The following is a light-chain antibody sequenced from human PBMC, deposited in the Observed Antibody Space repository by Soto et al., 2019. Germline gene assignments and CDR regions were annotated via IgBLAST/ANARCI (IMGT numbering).Light chain of an antibody. CDR1: QSVPGSD. J-gene: IGKJ4*01. CDR3: QQYSTSPLT. V-gene: IGKV3-20*01. CDR2: DVS. Sequence: EVVLTQSPGTLSMSPGDRATLSCRASQSVPGSDVAWYQQKPGQAPRLLIYDVSSRATGTPERFSGSGSGTDFTLNIGRLEPEDFAVYYCQQYSTSPLTFGGGTKVDIK.